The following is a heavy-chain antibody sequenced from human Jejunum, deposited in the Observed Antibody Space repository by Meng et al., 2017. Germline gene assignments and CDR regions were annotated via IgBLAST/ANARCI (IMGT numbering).Heavy chain of an antibody. CDR3: AHATAGNGLLDFDN. CDR1: RFSLSLSAMA. Sequence: TLEQLGQTQAEPTQPGALACTFCRFSLSLSAMADGWIRQPPGKHLLWCALMYCHDDKRYIQALMNRLTITKDTYKNHVSLNMTNMLPVDTGTYYCAHATAGNGLLDFDNWGQGILVTVSS. CDR2: MYCHDDK. J-gene: IGHJ4*02. D-gene: IGHD1-1*01. V-gene: IGHV2-5*01.